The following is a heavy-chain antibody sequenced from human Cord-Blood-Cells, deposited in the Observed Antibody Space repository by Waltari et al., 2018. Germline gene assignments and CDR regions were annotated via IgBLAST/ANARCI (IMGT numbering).Heavy chain of an antibody. V-gene: IGHV5-51*01. CDR1: GYSFTSYW. J-gene: IGHJ4*02. CDR3: ARTYYYDSSGYSPFDY. D-gene: IGHD3-22*01. CDR2: IYPGDSDT. Sequence: EVQLVQSGAEVKKPGESLKISCQGSGYSFTSYWIGGCRQLPGKGREWMGIIYPGDSDTRYSPSFQGQVTISADKSISTAYLQWSSLKASDTAMYYCARTYYYDSSGYSPFDYWGQGTLVTVSS.